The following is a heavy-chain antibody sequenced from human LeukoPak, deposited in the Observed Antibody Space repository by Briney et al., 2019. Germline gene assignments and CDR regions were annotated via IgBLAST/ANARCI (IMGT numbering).Heavy chain of an antibody. CDR1: GGSFSGYY. J-gene: IGHJ3*02. D-gene: IGHD3-16*01. CDR3: ARGQVLGAFDI. Sequence: SETLSLTCAVYGGSFSGYYWGWIRQPPGKGLEWIGSIYYDGNTHYNPSLKSRVTMSVDTSKNQFSLKLSSVTAADTAVYCCARGQVLGAFDIWGQGTMVTVSS. CDR2: IYYDGNT. V-gene: IGHV4-34*01.